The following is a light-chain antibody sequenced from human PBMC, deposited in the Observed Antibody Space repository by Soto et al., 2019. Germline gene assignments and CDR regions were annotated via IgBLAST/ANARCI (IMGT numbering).Light chain of an antibody. CDR1: QSISSN. CDR3: QMYNNWLGT. V-gene: IGKV3-15*01. Sequence: EIVMTQSPATLSVSPGERATLSCRANQSISSNLAWYQQKPGQAPRLLIYGAATRATGIPARFSGSGSGTDFTLTISSLQSEDFAVYYCQMYNNWLGTFGGETKVEIK. J-gene: IGKJ4*01. CDR2: GAA.